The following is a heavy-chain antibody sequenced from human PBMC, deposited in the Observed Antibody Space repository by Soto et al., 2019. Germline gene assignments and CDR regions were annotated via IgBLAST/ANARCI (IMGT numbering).Heavy chain of an antibody. J-gene: IGHJ3*02. V-gene: IGHV4-59*08. CDR3: ARRLYGDDAFDI. D-gene: IGHD4-17*01. CDR1: GGSISSYY. CDR2: IYYSGST. Sequence: SETLSLTCTVSGGSISSYYWSWIRQPPGKGLEWIGYIYYSGSTNYNPSLKSRVTISVDTSKNQFSLKLSSVTAADTAVYYCARRLYGDDAFDIWGQGTMVTVSS.